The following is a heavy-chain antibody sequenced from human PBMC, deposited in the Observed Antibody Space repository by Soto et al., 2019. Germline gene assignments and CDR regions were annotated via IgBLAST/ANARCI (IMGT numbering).Heavy chain of an antibody. J-gene: IGHJ4*02. CDR1: GGSISSSSYY. Sequence: SETLSLTCTVSGGSISSSSYYWGWIRQSPGKGLEWIGEINHSGGTNYNASLKSRVTISEDTSKNQFSLKLNSVTAADTAVYYCARGSWAVRFEYWGQGTLVTVSS. D-gene: IGHD3-16*01. CDR3: ARGSWAVRFEY. CDR2: INHSGGT. V-gene: IGHV4-39*07.